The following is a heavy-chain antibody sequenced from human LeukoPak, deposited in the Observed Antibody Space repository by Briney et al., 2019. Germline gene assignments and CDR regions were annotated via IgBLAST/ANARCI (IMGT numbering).Heavy chain of an antibody. Sequence: ASVKVSCKASGYTFTGYYMHWVRQAPGQGLEWMGWINPNSGGTNYAQKFQGRVTMTRDTSISTAYMELSRLRSDDTAVYYCARDWTTRRVVTQLDYWGQGTLATVSS. J-gene: IGHJ4*02. CDR1: GYTFTGYY. CDR3: ARDWTTRRVVTQLDY. CDR2: INPNSGGT. D-gene: IGHD3-22*01. V-gene: IGHV1-2*02.